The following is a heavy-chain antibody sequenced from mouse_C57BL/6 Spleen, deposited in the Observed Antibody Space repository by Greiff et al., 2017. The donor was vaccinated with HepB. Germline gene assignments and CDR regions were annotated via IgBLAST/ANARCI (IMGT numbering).Heavy chain of an antibody. CDR1: GYTFTSYG. D-gene: IGHD1-1*01. CDR3: AREDYYGSSYWGY. V-gene: IGHV1-81*01. Sequence: QVQLQQSGAELARPGASVKLSCKASGYTFTSYGISWVKQRTGQGLEWIGEIYPRSGNTYYNEKFKGKATLTADKSSSTAYMELRSLTSEDSAVYFCAREDYYGSSYWGYWGQGTTLTVSS. CDR2: IYPRSGNT. J-gene: IGHJ2*01.